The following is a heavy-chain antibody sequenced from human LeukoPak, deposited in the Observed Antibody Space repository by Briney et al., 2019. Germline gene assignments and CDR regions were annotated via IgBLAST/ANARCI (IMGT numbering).Heavy chain of an antibody. CDR1: GFTFSSYS. CDR2: ISSSSSYI. D-gene: IGHD3-22*01. Sequence: PGGSLRLSCAASGFTFSSYSMNWVRQAPGKGLEWVSFISSSSSYIYYADSVKGRFTISRDNAKNSLYLQMNSLRAEDTAVYYCARDLYYYDSSGPFDYWGQGTLVTVSS. V-gene: IGHV3-21*01. CDR3: ARDLYYYDSSGPFDY. J-gene: IGHJ4*02.